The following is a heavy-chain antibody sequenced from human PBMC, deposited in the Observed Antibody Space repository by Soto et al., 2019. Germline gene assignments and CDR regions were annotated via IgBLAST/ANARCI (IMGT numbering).Heavy chain of an antibody. Sequence: QVQLQQWGAGLLKPSETLSLTCAVYGGSFSGYSWSWIRQPPGKGLEWIGEINHSGSTNYNPSLKSRVTISVDTSQHQFSLKLSSVTAADTAVYYCARGRLLAVAGPDDYGGQGTLVTVSS. V-gene: IGHV4-34*01. J-gene: IGHJ4*02. D-gene: IGHD6-19*01. CDR1: GGSFSGYS. CDR2: INHSGST. CDR3: ARGRLLAVAGPDDY.